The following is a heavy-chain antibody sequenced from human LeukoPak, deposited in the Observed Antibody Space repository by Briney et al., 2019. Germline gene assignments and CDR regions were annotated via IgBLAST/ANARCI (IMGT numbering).Heavy chain of an antibody. CDR1: GFTFSSYG. CDR3: AREAYSSYYFDF. V-gene: IGHV3-21*01. J-gene: IGHJ4*02. Sequence: GGSLRLSCAASGFTFSSYGMSWVRQAPGKGLEWVSSISSSSSYIYYADSVKGRFTISRDNSKNSLYLQMNSLRADDTAVYYCAREAYSSYYFDFWGQGTLVTVSS. D-gene: IGHD4-11*01. CDR2: ISSSSSYI.